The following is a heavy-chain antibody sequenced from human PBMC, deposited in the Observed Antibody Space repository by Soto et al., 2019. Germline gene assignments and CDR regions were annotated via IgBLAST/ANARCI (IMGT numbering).Heavy chain of an antibody. Sequence: GGSLRLSCAASGFAVSSNYMSWVRQAPGKGLEWVSLIFSGGTTSYADSVKGRFTISRDNSKNTLYLQMNSLRAEDTALYYCARDRSRGLVAFDIWGQGTMVTVSS. D-gene: IGHD2-8*02. CDR2: IFSGGTT. V-gene: IGHV3-53*01. J-gene: IGHJ3*02. CDR3: ARDRSRGLVAFDI. CDR1: GFAVSSNY.